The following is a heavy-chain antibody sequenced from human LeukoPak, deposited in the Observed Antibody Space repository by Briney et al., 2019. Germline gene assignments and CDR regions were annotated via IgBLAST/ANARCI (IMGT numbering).Heavy chain of an antibody. J-gene: IGHJ6*04. CDR3: ARGLQVIYGMDV. V-gene: IGHV3-33*01. CDR1: GFTFSSYG. D-gene: IGHD2-21*01. CDR2: IWYDGSNK. Sequence: GGSLRLSYAASGFTFSSYGMNWVRQAPGKGLEWVAVIWYDGSNKYYADSVKGRFTISRDNSKNTLYLQMNSLRAEDTAVYYCARGLQVIYGMDVWGKGTTVTVSS.